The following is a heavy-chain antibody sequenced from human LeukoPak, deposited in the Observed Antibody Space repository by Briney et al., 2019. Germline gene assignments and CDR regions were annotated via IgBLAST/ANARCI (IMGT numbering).Heavy chain of an antibody. D-gene: IGHD2-15*01. Sequence: SETLSLTCTVSGGSISNHYWSWLRQPPGEGLEWVGYIYYSGSTNYNPPLKTRLTISVDTSKNQFSLKLSSVPAADTAVYYCARGCSSPHGHAFDIWGQGTMVTVSS. CDR1: GGSISNHY. CDR2: IYYSGST. V-gene: IGHV4-59*11. J-gene: IGHJ3*02. CDR3: ARGCSSPHGHAFDI.